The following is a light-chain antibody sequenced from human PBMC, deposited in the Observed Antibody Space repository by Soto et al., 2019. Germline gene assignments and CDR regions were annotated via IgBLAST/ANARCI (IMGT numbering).Light chain of an antibody. J-gene: IGKJ1*01. Sequence: EVVLTQSPGTLSLSPGERATLSCRASQNIRGNELAWYQQKPGQAPRLLIYRGSTRATGIPDRFSGRGSGTDFTRTISRLEPEDLAVYYCQDYGTSAPWTFGQGTKVEIK. CDR3: QDYGTSAPWT. CDR1: QNIRGNE. V-gene: IGKV3-20*01. CDR2: RGS.